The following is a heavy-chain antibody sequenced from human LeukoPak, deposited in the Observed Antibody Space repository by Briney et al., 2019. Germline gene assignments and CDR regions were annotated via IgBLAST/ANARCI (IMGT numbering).Heavy chain of an antibody. CDR1: GGTFRTYT. J-gene: IGHJ3*02. V-gene: IGHV1-69*05. D-gene: IGHD6-6*01. CDR3: ARDRSFSSPDAFDS. Sequence: SVKVSCKPSGGTFRTYTVSWVRQAPGQGRAWMGGIIPIFGTAKYAQKFQGRVTITTDESTSTSYMELSSLRSEDTAMYYCARDRSFSSPDAFDSWGQGTMVTVSS. CDR2: IIPIFGTA.